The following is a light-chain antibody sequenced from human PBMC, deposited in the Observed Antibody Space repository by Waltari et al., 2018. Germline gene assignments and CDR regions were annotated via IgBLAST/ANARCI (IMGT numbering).Light chain of an antibody. J-gene: IGLJ3*02. CDR2: EVT. V-gene: IGLV2-8*01. CDR1: SSDVGGYDY. Sequence: QSALTQPPSASGSPGQSVTISCTGTSSDVGGYDYVSWYQPHPDKAPKLMIYEVTKRPSVVPDRFSGSKSGNTASLTVSGLQAEDEADYYCSSYAGSNLWVFGGGTK. CDR3: SSYAGSNLWV.